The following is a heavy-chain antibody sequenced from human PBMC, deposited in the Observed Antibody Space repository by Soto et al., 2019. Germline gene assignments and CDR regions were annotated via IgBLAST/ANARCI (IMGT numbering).Heavy chain of an antibody. J-gene: IGHJ4*02. V-gene: IGHV3-23*01. CDR3: AKDQGSSWYEIDY. CDR2: ISGSGGST. Sequence: EVQLLESGGGLVQPGGSLRLSCAASGFTFSNYAVTWVRQAPGKGLEWVSTISGSGGSTYYADSVKGRFTISRANSKNTPYLQMNSLRAEDTAVYYCAKDQGSSWYEIDYWGQGTLVTVSS. CDR1: GFTFSNYA. D-gene: IGHD6-13*01.